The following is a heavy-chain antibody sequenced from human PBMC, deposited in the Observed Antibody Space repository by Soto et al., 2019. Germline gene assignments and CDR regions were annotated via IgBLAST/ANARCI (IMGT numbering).Heavy chain of an antibody. CDR1: GGSISGPY. V-gene: IGHV4-59*11. J-gene: IGHJ3*02. Sequence: QVRLQESGPGLVKTSETLSLTCNVSGGSISGPYWTWIRQPPGGGLEWLADISNTGYKRYSPSLKSRLTILADTSEKHFFLRLNSMTAADTAVYYCARRLGFNAFDIWGQGALVIVSS. CDR3: ARRLGFNAFDI. CDR2: ISNTGYK. D-gene: IGHD3-9*01.